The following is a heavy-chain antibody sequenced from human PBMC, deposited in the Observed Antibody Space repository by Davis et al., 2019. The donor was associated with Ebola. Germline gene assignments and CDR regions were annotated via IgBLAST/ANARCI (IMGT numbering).Heavy chain of an antibody. CDR3: ARDRGYSNDY. CDR2: ISASSSTR. Sequence: GGSLRLSCATSGFTFSSYSMNWVRQAPGKGLEWVSYISASSSTRFYADSVKGRFTISRDNAKNSLYLQMNSLRDEDTAVYYCARDRGYSNDYWGQGTLATVSS. J-gene: IGHJ4*02. D-gene: IGHD4-11*01. V-gene: IGHV3-48*02. CDR1: GFTFSSYS.